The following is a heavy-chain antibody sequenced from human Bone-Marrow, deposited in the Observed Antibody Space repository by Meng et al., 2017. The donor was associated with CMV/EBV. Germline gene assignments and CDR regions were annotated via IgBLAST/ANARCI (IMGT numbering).Heavy chain of an antibody. CDR1: GFTVSSKY. CDR3: ARVMGGNFNFDY. Sequence: LSCAASGFTVSSKYLSWVRPAPGKGLEWVSVIYSGDDTYYAASVKGRFTISRDNSKNTLYLQMNSLRAEDTAVYYCARVMGGNFNFDYWGQGTLVTVSS. D-gene: IGHD4-23*01. J-gene: IGHJ4*02. CDR2: IYSGDDT. V-gene: IGHV3-66*01.